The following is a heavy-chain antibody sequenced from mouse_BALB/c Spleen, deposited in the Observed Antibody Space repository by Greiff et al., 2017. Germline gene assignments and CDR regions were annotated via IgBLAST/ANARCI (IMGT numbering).Heavy chain of an antibody. D-gene: IGHD1-1*01. Sequence: VQVVESGAELAKPGASVKMSCKASGYSFTSYWMHWVKQRPGQGLEWIGYINPSTGYTEYNQKFKDKATLTADKSSSTAYMQLSSLTSEDSAVYYCARMSDTDGGYWGQGTTLTVSS. V-gene: IGHV1-7*01. CDR3: ARMSDTDGGY. CDR1: GYSFTSYW. J-gene: IGHJ2*01. CDR2: INPSTGYT.